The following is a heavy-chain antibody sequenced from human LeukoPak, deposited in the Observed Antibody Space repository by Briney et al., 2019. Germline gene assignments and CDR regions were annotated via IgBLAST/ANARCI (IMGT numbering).Heavy chain of an antibody. CDR2: TYYRSKWYN. CDR3: AREPFTYYYDSSGYLNCAFDI. Sequence: SQTLSLTCAISGDSVSSNSAAWNWIRQSPSRGLEWLGRTYYRSKWYNDYAVSVKGRITINPDTSKNQFSLQLNSVTPEDTAVYYCAREPFTYYYDSSGYLNCAFDIWGQGTMVTVSS. D-gene: IGHD3-22*01. J-gene: IGHJ3*02. CDR1: GDSVSSNSAA. V-gene: IGHV6-1*01.